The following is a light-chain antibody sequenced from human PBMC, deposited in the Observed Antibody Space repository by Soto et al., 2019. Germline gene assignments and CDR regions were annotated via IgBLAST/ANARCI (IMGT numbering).Light chain of an antibody. CDR1: QGLRSNF. Sequence: EMVFTQSPCTVSVSAGERATLSCTASQGLRSNFLAWYQQKPGQAPRLLIYDASSRAAGIPDRFSGSGSGTDFTLTITRLEPEDFAVYHCQQYDGSPRTFGQGTKVDI. J-gene: IGKJ1*01. CDR3: QQYDGSPRT. CDR2: DAS. V-gene: IGKV3-20*01.